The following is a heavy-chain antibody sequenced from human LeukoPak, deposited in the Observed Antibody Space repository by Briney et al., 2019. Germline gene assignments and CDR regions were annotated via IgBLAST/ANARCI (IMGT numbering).Heavy chain of an antibody. CDR2: ISYDGSNK. J-gene: IGHJ4*02. V-gene: IGHV3-30-3*01. CDR1: GFTFSSYA. Sequence: GGSLRLSCAASGFTFSSYAMHWARQAPGKGLEWVAVISYDGSNKYYADSVKGRFTISRDNSKNTLYLQMNSLRAEDTAVYYCARARYDFWSGYYHIDYWGQGTLVTVSS. CDR3: ARARYDFWSGYYHIDY. D-gene: IGHD3-3*01.